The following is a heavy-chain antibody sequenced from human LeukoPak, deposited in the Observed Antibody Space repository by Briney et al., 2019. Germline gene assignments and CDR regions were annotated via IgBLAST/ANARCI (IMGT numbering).Heavy chain of an antibody. CDR1: GFTFSSYS. CDR2: ISNSGNTI. J-gene: IGHJ4*02. Sequence: PGGSLRLSCAASGFTFSSYSMNWVRQAPGKGLEWVSYISNSGNTIYYADSVKGRFTISRDNAKNSLYLQMNSLRAEDTAVYYCARVRGSYSSDYWGQGTLVTVSS. CDR3: ARVRGSYSSDY. V-gene: IGHV3-48*04. D-gene: IGHD1-26*01.